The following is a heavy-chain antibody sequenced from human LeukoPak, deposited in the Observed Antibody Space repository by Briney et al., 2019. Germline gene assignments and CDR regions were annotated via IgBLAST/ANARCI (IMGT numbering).Heavy chain of an antibody. CDR2: ISGSGGST. CDR1: GFTFSSYA. V-gene: IGHV3-23*01. J-gene: IGHJ4*02. CDR3: EKRAITGTTSKGDFDY. D-gene: IGHD1-7*01. Sequence: GGSLRLSCAASGFTFSSYAMNWVRQAPGKGLEWVSAISGSGGSTYYADSVKGRFTISRDNSKNTLYLQMNSLRAEDTAVYYCEKRAITGTTSKGDFDYWGQGTLVTVSS.